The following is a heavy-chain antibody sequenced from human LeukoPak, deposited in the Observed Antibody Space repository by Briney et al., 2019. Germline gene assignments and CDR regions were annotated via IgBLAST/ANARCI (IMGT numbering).Heavy chain of an antibody. V-gene: IGHV3-7*01. J-gene: IGHJ5*02. CDR2: IRQDGSER. D-gene: IGHD3-3*01. Sequence: VGSLRLSCAASGFSFNSYWMSWVRQAPGTGLEWMANIRQDGSERYYADSLKGRFTISRDNSKNSLYLQMNSLRAEDTAMYYCASDRFLVYPWGQGTLVTVSS. CDR3: ASDRFLVYP. CDR1: GFSFNSYW.